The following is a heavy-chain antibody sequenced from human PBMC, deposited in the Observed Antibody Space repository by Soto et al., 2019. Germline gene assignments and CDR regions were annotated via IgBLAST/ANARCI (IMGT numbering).Heavy chain of an antibody. CDR1: GGSISSYY. CDR3: ARASGQYCSGGSCYSSDAFDI. D-gene: IGHD2-15*01. CDR2: IYYSGST. Sequence: SETLSLTCTVSGGSISSYYWSWIRQPPGKGLEWIGYIYYSGSTNYNPSLKSRVTISVDTSKNQFSLKLSSVTAADTAVYYCARASGQYCSGGSCYSSDAFDIWGQGTMVTVSS. J-gene: IGHJ3*02. V-gene: IGHV4-59*01.